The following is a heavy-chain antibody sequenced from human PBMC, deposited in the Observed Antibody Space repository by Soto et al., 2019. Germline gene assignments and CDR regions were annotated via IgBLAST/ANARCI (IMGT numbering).Heavy chain of an antibody. CDR1: GYSFTSYW. CDR2: IYPGDSDT. D-gene: IGHD2-15*01. Sequence: GESLKISCKGSGYSFTSYWIGWVRQMPGKGLEWMGIIYPGDSDTRYSPSFQGQVTISADKSISTAYLQWSSLKASDTAMYYCARLDCSGGSCYPTAFDYWGQGTLVTVSS. J-gene: IGHJ4*02. V-gene: IGHV5-51*01. CDR3: ARLDCSGGSCYPTAFDY.